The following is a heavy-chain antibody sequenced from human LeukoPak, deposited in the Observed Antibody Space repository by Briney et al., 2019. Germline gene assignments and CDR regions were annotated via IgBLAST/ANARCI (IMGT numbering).Heavy chain of an antibody. Sequence: GGSLRLSCAASGFTFSSYAMHWVRQAPGKGLEWVAVISYDGGNKFYADSVKGRFTISRDNSKNALYLQMNSLRAEDTAVYYCAKRLSSTWYQFDYWGQGTLVTASS. J-gene: IGHJ4*02. CDR2: ISYDGGNK. CDR3: AKRLSSTWYQFDY. CDR1: GFTFSSYA. D-gene: IGHD6-13*01. V-gene: IGHV3-30*18.